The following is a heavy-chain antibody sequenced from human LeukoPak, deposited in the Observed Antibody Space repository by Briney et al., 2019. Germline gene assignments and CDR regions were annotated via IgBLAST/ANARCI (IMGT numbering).Heavy chain of an antibody. D-gene: IGHD2-2*01. CDR2: FPPRATPT. J-gene: IGHJ4*02. CDR1: GFPFRTFS. V-gene: IGHV3-23*01. Sequence: GGPLSLSCAAPGFPFRTFSITWVPRTPGRGPEGIAVFPPRATPTMYADSVKGRFTISRDNSKDTLYLQMNSLRAEDTALYYCAKGGPYCSPTSCAQTFDCWGQGTLVTVSP. CDR3: AKGGPYCSPTSCAQTFDC.